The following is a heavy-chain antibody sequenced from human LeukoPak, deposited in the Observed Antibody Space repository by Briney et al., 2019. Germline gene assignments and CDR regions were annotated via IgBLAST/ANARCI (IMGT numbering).Heavy chain of an antibody. CDR3: ARKGTVTTPFDY. V-gene: IGHV6-1*01. J-gene: IGHJ4*02. D-gene: IGHD4-11*01. CDR2: TYYKSKWFS. Sequence: WQALSLICAISGGSVSRDSAGWNWIRQSPARGLQWLGRTYYKSKWFSDYALSVKSRITINADTSKTQCSLQLHSVTPQDTAVYSCARKGTVTTPFDYWGQGILVTVSS. CDR1: GGSVSRDSAG.